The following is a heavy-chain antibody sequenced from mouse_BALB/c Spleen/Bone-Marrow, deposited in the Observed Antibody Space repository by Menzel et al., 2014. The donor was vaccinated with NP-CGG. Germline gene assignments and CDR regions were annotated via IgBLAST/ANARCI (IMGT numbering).Heavy chain of an antibody. D-gene: IGHD2-3*01. CDR3: TRSMGFYYAMDY. V-gene: IGHV1-5*01. CDR1: GYTFTIYW. CDR2: IYPGNSDT. J-gene: IGHJ4*01. Sequence: VQLQQSGTVLARPGASVKMSCKASGYTFTIYWKHWVKQRPGQGLEWIGAIYPGNSDTSYNQKFKGKAKLTAVTSTSTAYMELSSLTSEDSAVYYCTRSMGFYYAMDYWGQGTSVTVSS.